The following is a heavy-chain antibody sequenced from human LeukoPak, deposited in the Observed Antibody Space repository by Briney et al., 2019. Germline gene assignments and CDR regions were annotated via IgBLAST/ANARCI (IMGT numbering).Heavy chain of an antibody. CDR3: ARDYSVTIDY. CDR2: IYSGGST. D-gene: IGHD3-10*01. Sequence: GGSLRLSCAASGFTVSSNYMSWVRQAPGKGLEWVSVIYSGGSTYYADSVKGRFTISRDSAKNSLYLQMNSLRDEDTAVYYCARDYSVTIDYWGQGTLVTVSS. V-gene: IGHV3-53*01. J-gene: IGHJ4*02. CDR1: GFTVSSNY.